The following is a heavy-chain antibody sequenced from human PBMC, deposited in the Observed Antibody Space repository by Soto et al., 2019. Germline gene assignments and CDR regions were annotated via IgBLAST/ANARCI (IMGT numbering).Heavy chain of an antibody. CDR2: ISSSSSYI. V-gene: IGHV3-21*01. CDR3: ARFGFTTEAH. CDR1: GFTFSSYT. D-gene: IGHD1-1*01. J-gene: IGHJ4*02. Sequence: VQLMESGGGLVKPGGSLRLSCAASGFTFSSYTMIWVRQAPGKGLEWVSSISSSSSYIYYDDSVKGRFTISRDNAKNSLYLQMNSLRAEDTAVYYCARFGFTTEAHWGQGTLVTVSS.